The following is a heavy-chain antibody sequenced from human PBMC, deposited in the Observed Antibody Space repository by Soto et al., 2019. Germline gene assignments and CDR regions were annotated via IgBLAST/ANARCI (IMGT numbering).Heavy chain of an antibody. V-gene: IGHV3-23*01. CDR2: ISGSGGST. D-gene: IGHD6-13*01. CDR1: VFTFNNYS. J-gene: IGHJ4*02. CDR3: AKGDLGSSSWYDFDY. Sequence: GGSLRLSFAASVFTFNNYSMNWVRQAQGKGLEWVSSISGSGGSTYYADSVKGRFTISRDNSKNTLYLQMNSLRAEDTAVYYCAKGDLGSSSWYDFDYWCQGTLVTVSS.